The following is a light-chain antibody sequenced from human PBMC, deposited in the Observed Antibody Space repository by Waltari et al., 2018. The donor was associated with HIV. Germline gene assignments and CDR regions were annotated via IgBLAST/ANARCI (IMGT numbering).Light chain of an antibody. CDR3: SSYGDSLRVL. V-gene: IGLV2-8*01. CDR2: EFT. CDR1: SSDIGAYDF. J-gene: IGLJ3*02. Sequence: QSALTQPPSASGSLGQSVTISCTGSSSDIGAYDFVSWFQQPPHSAPKLLLYEFTSRPSTVSDRFSGSRSGNTAFLTVAGLQPDDEATYFCSSYGDSLRVLFGGGTNVTVL.